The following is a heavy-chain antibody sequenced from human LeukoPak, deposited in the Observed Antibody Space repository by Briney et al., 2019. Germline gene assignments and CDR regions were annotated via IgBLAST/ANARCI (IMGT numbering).Heavy chain of an antibody. J-gene: IGHJ4*02. D-gene: IGHD6-19*01. V-gene: IGHV1-2*02. CDR3: ARDSGYSGGWYINRPHWFDY. Sequence: ASVKVSCKASGYTFTGYYMHWVRQAPGQGLEWMGWINPNCGGTNYAQKFQGRVTMTRDTSISTAYMELSRLRSDDTAVYYRARDSGYSGGWYINRPHWFDYWGQGTLVTVSS. CDR2: INPNCGGT. CDR1: GYTFTGYY.